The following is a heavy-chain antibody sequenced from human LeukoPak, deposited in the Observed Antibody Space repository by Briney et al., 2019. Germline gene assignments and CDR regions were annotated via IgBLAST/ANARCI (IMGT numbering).Heavy chain of an antibody. CDR3: ARLAVGATSDY. J-gene: IGHJ4*02. CDR1: GGTFSSYA. V-gene: IGHV1-46*01. D-gene: IGHD1-26*01. Sequence: ASVNVSCKASGGTFSSYAISWVRQAPGQGLEWMGIINPSGGSTSYAQKFQGRVTMTRDTSTSTVYMELSSLRSEDTAVYYCARLAVGATSDYWGQGTLVTVSS. CDR2: INPSGGST.